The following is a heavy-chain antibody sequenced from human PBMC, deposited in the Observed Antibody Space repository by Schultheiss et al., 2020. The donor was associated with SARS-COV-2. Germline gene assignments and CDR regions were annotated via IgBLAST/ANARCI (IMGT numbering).Heavy chain of an antibody. CDR3: ATLYI. J-gene: IGHJ3*02. CDR1: GFTFSSYS. Sequence: GESLKISCAASGFTFSSYSMNWVRQAPGKGLEWVSSISSSSSTIYYADSVKGRFTISRDNANNTLYLQMNSLRAEDTAVYYCATLYIWGQGTMVTVSS. V-gene: IGHV3-48*01. D-gene: IGHD2-8*01. CDR2: ISSSSSTI.